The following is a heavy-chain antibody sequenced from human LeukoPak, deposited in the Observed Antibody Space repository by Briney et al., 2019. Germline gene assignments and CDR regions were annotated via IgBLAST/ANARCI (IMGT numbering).Heavy chain of an antibody. Sequence: PGGSLRLSCAASGFTFSRYWMSWVRQAPGKGLEWVAFIRYDGSNKYYADSVKGRFTISRDNSKNTLYLQMNSLRAEDTAVYYCARASSITMVRGAHYYYYYYMDVWGKGTTVTISS. D-gene: IGHD3-10*01. CDR2: IRYDGSNK. V-gene: IGHV3-30*02. CDR3: ARASSITMVRGAHYYYYYYMDV. J-gene: IGHJ6*03. CDR1: GFTFSRYW.